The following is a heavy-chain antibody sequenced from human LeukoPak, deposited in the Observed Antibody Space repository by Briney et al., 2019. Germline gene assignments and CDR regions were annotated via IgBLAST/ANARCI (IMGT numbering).Heavy chain of an antibody. Sequence: SETLSLTCAVYGGSFSGYYWSWIRQPPGKGLEWIGEINHSGSTNYNPSLKSRVTISVDTSKNQFSLKLSSVTAADTAVDYCARGSYSGSYQGWFDPWGQGTLVTVSS. J-gene: IGHJ5*02. CDR2: INHSGST. CDR1: GGSFSGYY. CDR3: ARGSYSGSYQGWFDP. V-gene: IGHV4-34*01. D-gene: IGHD1-26*01.